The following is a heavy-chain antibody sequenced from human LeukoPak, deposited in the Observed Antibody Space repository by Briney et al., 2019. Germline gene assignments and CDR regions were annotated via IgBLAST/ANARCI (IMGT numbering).Heavy chain of an antibody. J-gene: IGHJ4*02. CDR3: AREMGAKGGAFDY. V-gene: IGHV1-2*02. CDR2: INPNSGGT. Sequence: ASVKVSCKASGYTFTGYYMHWVRQAPGQGLEWMGWINPNSGGTNYQGRVTMTRDTSISTAYMELSRLRSDDTAVYYCAREMGAKGGAFDYWGQGTLVTVSS. CDR1: GYTFTGYY. D-gene: IGHD1-26*01.